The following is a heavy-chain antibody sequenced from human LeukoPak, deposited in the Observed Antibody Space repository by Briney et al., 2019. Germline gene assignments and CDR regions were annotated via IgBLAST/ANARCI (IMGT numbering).Heavy chain of an antibody. J-gene: IGHJ3*02. V-gene: IGHV3-48*01. CDR1: GFTFNTYT. D-gene: IGHD1-26*01. CDR3: AREVGTPQAFDI. CDR2: ISGSSGII. Sequence: GGSLRLSCAASGFTFNTYTMNWVRQAPGKGLEWVSYISGSSGIIDYADSVRGRFTISRDNAKNSLYLQMNSLKAEDTAIYYCAREVGTPQAFDIWGQGTMVTVSS.